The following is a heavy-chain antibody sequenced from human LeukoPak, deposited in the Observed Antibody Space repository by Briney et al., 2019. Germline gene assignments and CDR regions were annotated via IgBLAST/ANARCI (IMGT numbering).Heavy chain of an antibody. Sequence: SVKVSCKASGYTFTNYYIHWMRQAPGQGLEWVGIINLNAVTTRYAQKFQGRITVTRDTSTSTVYMELSSLRSEDTAVYFCAREGAAEAKNFDYWGQGTLVTVSS. CDR3: AREGAAEAKNFDY. CDR1: GYTFTNYY. D-gene: IGHD6-25*01. V-gene: IGHV1-46*01. CDR2: INLNAVTT. J-gene: IGHJ4*02.